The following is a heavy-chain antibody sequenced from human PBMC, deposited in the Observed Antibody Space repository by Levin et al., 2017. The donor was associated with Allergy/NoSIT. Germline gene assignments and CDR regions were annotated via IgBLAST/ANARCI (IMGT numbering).Heavy chain of an antibody. Sequence: SETLSLTCAVYGGSFSGYYWSWIRQPPGKGLEWIGEINHSGSTNYNPSLKSRVTISADTTKNQFSLKLSSVTAADTAVYYCARYFGYYGSGSYYMAPVDYWGQGTLVTVSS. V-gene: IGHV4-34*01. CDR3: ARYFGYYGSGSYYMAPVDY. D-gene: IGHD3-10*01. J-gene: IGHJ4*02. CDR1: GGSFSGYY. CDR2: INHSGST.